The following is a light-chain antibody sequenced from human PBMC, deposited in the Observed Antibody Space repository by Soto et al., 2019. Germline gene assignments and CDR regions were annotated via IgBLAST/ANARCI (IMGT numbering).Light chain of an antibody. CDR3: QQYGSSPLWT. V-gene: IGKV3-20*01. CDR2: GAS. J-gene: IGKJ1*01. CDR1: XSVSSSY. Sequence: EIVLTQSPGTLSLSPGERATLSCRASXSVSSSYLAWYQQKPGQAPRVLIYGASSRATGIPDRFSGSGSATNFILTTSRLEHEDFAVYYYQQYGSSPLWTFGQGTKVEIK.